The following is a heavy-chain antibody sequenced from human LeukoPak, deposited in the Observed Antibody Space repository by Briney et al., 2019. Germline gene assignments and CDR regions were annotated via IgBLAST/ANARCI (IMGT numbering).Heavy chain of an antibody. CDR2: INAGNGNT. CDR1: GYIFTTYA. CDR3: ATTVSAGTYRYFQH. V-gene: IGHV1-3*01. J-gene: IGHJ6*04. Sequence: SVNVSCKASGYIFTTYAMHWVRHAPGQSLEWMGWINAGNGNTKYSQKFQGRVTITRDTSANIAYMELSSLRSEDTAVYYCATTVSAGTYRYFQHWGKGTTVTVSS. D-gene: IGHD6-13*01.